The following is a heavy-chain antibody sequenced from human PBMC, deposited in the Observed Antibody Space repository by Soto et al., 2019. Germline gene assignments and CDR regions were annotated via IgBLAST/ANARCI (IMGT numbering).Heavy chain of an antibody. D-gene: IGHD4-4*01. V-gene: IGHV1-18*01. CDR1: GYTFTNFG. CDR3: AKDPNGDYIGGFDM. Sequence: ASVKVSCKASGYTFTNFGISWVRQAPGQGLEWMGWISAYNGNTNYAQNFQGRVTMTTDTSTSTAYMELRSLRSDDTAVYYCAKDPNGDYIGGFDMLGPGTKVTVSS. CDR2: ISAYNGNT. J-gene: IGHJ3*02.